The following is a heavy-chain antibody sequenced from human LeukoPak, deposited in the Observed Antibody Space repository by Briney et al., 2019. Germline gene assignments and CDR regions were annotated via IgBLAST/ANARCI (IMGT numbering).Heavy chain of an antibody. CDR2: IYYSGST. CDR1: GGSISSGDYY. J-gene: IGHJ5*02. Sequence: PSETLSLTCTVSGGSISSGDYYWSWIRQPPGKGLEWIGYIYYSGSTYYNPSLKNRVTISVDTSKNQFSLKLSSVTAADTAVYYCARSMVRGVLNWFDPWGQGTLVTVSS. V-gene: IGHV4-30-4*01. CDR3: ARSMVRGVLNWFDP. D-gene: IGHD3-10*01.